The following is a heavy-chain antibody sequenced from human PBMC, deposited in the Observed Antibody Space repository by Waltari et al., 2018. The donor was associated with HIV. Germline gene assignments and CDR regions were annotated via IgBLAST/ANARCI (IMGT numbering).Heavy chain of an antibody. V-gene: IGHV3-11*04. D-gene: IGHD3-10*01. CDR3: ARGRGSFDY. CDR2: IGRSGNPI. Sequence: QVQLVESGGDLVKPGGSLRLFCTASGFTFSDSYLTWIRQAPGKGREWVSYIGRSGNPIHYTDSVKGRFTISRDNAKNSLYLQMNSLRAEDTAVYYCARGRGSFDYWGQGTLVTVSS. CDR1: GFTFSDSY. J-gene: IGHJ4*02.